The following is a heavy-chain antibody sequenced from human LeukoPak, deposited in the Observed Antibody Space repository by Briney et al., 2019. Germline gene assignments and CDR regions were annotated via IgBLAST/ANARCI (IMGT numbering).Heavy chain of an antibody. CDR2: ISSSSSYI. CDR1: GFTFSSYS. Sequence: GGSLRLSCAASGFTFSSYSMNWVRQAPGKGLEWVSSISSSSSYIYYADSVKGRFTISRDNAKNSLYLQMNSLRAEDTAVYYCARDPLLWFGGPQGGYYYGMDVWGQGITVTVSS. CDR3: ARDPLLWFGGPQGGYYYGMDV. D-gene: IGHD3-10*01. V-gene: IGHV3-21*01. J-gene: IGHJ6*02.